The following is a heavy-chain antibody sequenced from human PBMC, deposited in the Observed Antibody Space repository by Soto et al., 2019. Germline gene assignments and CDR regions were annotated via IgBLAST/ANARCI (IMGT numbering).Heavy chain of an antibody. CDR2: ISGGGGST. J-gene: IGHJ4*02. CDR3: AKADLLGYCTGGSCYSLDY. D-gene: IGHD2-15*01. V-gene: IGHV3-23*01. Sequence: EVQVLESGGGLVQPGGSLRPSCVASGFTFSTYAMSWVRQAPGKGLEWASGISGGGGSTYYADSVKGRFTISRDNSKNTLYLQMNSLRAEDTAVYYCAKADLLGYCTGGSCYSLDYWGQGTLVTVSS. CDR1: GFTFSTYA.